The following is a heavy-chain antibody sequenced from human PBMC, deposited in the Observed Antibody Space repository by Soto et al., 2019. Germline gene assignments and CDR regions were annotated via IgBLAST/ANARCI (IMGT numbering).Heavy chain of an antibody. J-gene: IGHJ4*02. CDR1: GGSISSRSYY. Sequence: KPSETLSLTCTVSGGSISSRSYYWGWIRQPPGKGLEWIGSISYSGSTYYNPSLKSRVTISVDTSKNQFSLKLSSVTAADTAVYYCARRLRSDFRSGRDEDQTDYWGQGTLVTVSS. D-gene: IGHD3-3*01. V-gene: IGHV4-39*01. CDR2: ISYSGST. CDR3: ARRLRSDFRSGRDEDQTDY.